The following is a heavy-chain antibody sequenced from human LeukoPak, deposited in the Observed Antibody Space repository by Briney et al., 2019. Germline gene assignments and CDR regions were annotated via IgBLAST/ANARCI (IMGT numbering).Heavy chain of an antibody. D-gene: IGHD4-23*01. CDR2: ISSSSYI. V-gene: IGHV3-21*01. J-gene: IGHJ4*02. CDR1: GFTFSSYS. Sequence: GGSLRLSCAASGFTFSSYSMNWVRQAPGKGLEWVSSISSSSYIYYADSVKGRFTISRDNAKNSLYLQMNSLRAEDTAVYYCARTLTVVTPGYFDYWGQGTLVTVSS. CDR3: ARTLTVVTPGYFDY.